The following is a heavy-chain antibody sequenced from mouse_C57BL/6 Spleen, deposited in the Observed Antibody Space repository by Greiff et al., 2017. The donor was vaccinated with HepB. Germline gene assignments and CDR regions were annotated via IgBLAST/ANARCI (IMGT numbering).Heavy chain of an antibody. Sequence: VQLQQSGPELVKPGASVKISCKASGYTFTDYYMNWVKQSHGKSLEWIGDINPNNGGTSYNQKFKGKATLTVDKSSSTAYMELRSLTSEDSAVYYCATTMVTIFDYWGQGTTLTVSS. V-gene: IGHV1-26*01. D-gene: IGHD2-2*01. CDR1: GYTFTDYY. CDR3: ATTMVTIFDY. CDR2: INPNNGGT. J-gene: IGHJ2*01.